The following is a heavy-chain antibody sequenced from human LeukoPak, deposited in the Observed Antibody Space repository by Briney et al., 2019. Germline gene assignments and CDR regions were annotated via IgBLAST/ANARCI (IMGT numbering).Heavy chain of an antibody. CDR1: GYTFTAYG. D-gene: IGHD2-15*01. J-gene: IGHJ6*02. CDR2: ISAYNGYT. CDR3: ARDLFHCSGGSCYPTTVYYYGMDV. V-gene: IGHV1-18*01. Sequence: GASVKVSCRASGYTFTAYGISWVRQAPGQGLEWMGWISAYNGYTNYAQKLQGRVTMTTDTSTNTAYMELRSLRSDDTAVYYCARDLFHCSGGSCYPTTVYYYGMDVWGQGTTVTVSS.